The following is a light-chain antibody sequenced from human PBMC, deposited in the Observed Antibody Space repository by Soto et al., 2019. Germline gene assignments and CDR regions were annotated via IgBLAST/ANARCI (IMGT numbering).Light chain of an antibody. Sequence: DIQMTQSPSTLSASVGDRVTITGRASQSISSWLAWYQQKPGKAPKLLIYDASSLESGVPSRFSGSGSGTEFTLTVSSLQPEDFATYYCQQYKSYSPRTFGQGTQGGYQ. CDR1: QSISSW. J-gene: IGKJ1*01. CDR3: QQYKSYSPRT. V-gene: IGKV1-5*01. CDR2: DAS.